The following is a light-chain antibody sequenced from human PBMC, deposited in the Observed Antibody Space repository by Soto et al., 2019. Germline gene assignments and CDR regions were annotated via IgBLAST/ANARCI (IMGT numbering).Light chain of an antibody. J-gene: IGKJ1*01. CDR3: QQYNDWWT. CDR1: QSVDSN. V-gene: IGKV3-15*01. Sequence: EIVMTQSPATLSVSQGEGATLSCRASQSVDSNVAWYQQKPGQAPRLLIYGALTRATGIPARFSGSGFGTEFTLTITSLQSEDFAVYYCQQYNDWWTFGQGTKVDI. CDR2: GAL.